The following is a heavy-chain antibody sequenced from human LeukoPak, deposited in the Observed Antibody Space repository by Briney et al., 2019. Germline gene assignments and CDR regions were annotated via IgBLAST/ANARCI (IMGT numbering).Heavy chain of an antibody. CDR2: ILQSGST. V-gene: IGHV4-4*02. Sequence: SETLSLTCAVSGDSISSNYWWSWVRQSPGKGLEWIGEILQSGSTNYNPSLRSRVAISIDKSKNQFSLNLSSVTAADTAVYYCARESWSYASKFHYWGQGTLVTVSS. CDR3: ARESWSYASKFHY. CDR1: GDSISSNYW. D-gene: IGHD3-16*01. J-gene: IGHJ4*02.